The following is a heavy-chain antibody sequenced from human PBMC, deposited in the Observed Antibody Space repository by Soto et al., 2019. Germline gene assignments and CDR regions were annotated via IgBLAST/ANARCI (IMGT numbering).Heavy chain of an antibody. CDR1: GYSFTSYW. CDR3: ARAVDTSMAIDY. V-gene: IGHV5-51*01. CDR2: MYLGDSDT. D-gene: IGHD5-18*01. Sequence: GESLKISCKGSGYSFTSYWIDWVRQMPGKGLEWMGIMYLGDSDTRYSPSFQGQVTISADKSISTAYLHWSSLKASDTAMYYCARAVDTSMAIDYWGQGTLVTVSS. J-gene: IGHJ4*02.